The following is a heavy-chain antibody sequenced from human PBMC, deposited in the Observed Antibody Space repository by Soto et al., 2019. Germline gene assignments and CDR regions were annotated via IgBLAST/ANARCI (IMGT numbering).Heavy chain of an antibody. CDR2: ISGSTSHT. CDR1: GFTFSDYY. D-gene: IGHD6-13*01. Sequence: QVQLVESGGGLVKPGGSLRLSYAVSGFTFSDYYMTWIRQAPGTGLQWVSYISGSTSHTNYADSVKGRFTISRDNAKNSLFLQMNSLRAEDTAVYYCARGRGAAADYFDFWGQGTLVTVSS. J-gene: IGHJ4*02. CDR3: ARGRGAAADYFDF. V-gene: IGHV3-11*05.